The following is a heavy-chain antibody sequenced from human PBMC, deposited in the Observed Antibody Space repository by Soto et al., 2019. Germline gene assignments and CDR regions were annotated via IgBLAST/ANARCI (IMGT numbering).Heavy chain of an antibody. Sequence: SLRLSCVASGFTFSSYWMHWVRQAPGKGLVWVSRINSDGSSTNYAVSVKGRFTISRDNAKNSLYLQMNSLRAEDTAVYYCAREGVWFGELLNDYWGQGTLVTVSS. CDR3: AREGVWFGELLNDY. V-gene: IGHV3-74*01. J-gene: IGHJ4*02. CDR1: GFTFSSYW. CDR2: INSDGSST. D-gene: IGHD3-10*01.